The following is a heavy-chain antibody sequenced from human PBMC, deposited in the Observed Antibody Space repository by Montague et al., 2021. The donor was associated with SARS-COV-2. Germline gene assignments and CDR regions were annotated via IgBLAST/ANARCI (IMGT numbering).Heavy chain of an antibody. J-gene: IGHJ3*02. Sequence: TLSLTCTVSGGSINSGGYYWSWIRQHPGKGLEWIGYIYYSGSTYYNPSLKSRLTISVDTSKNQFSLKLSSVTAADTAVYYCARVHFVSSGWYPDAFDIWGQGTMVTGSS. D-gene: IGHD6-19*01. CDR1: GGSINSGGYY. CDR2: IYYSGST. CDR3: ARVHFVSSGWYPDAFDI. V-gene: IGHV4-31*03.